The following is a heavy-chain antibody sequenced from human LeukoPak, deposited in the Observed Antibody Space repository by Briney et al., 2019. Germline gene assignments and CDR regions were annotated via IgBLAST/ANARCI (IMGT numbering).Heavy chain of an antibody. J-gene: IGHJ3*02. V-gene: IGHV1-46*01. D-gene: IGHD4-23*01. Sequence: GASVKVSCKASGYTFTSYYMHWVRQAPGQGLEWMGIINPSGGSRSYAQKFQGRVTMTRDTSTSTVYMELSSLRSEDTAVYYCARGGVYGGNFKVGAFDIWGQGTMVTVSS. CDR2: INPSGGSR. CDR1: GYTFTSYY. CDR3: ARGGVYGGNFKVGAFDI.